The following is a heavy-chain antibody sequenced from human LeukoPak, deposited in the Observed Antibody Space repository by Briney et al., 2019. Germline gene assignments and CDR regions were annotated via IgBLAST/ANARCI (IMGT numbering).Heavy chain of an antibody. D-gene: IGHD3-10*01. CDR3: AKGRGRGVNSNWFDP. CDR2: ISGSGGST. CDR1: GFTFSSYA. Sequence: PGGSLRLSCAASGFTFSSYAMSWVRQAPGKGLEWVSAISGSGGSTYYADSVKGRFTISRDNSKNTLYLQMNSLRAEDTAVYYCAKGRGRGVNSNWFDPWGQGTLVTVSS. J-gene: IGHJ5*02. V-gene: IGHV3-23*01.